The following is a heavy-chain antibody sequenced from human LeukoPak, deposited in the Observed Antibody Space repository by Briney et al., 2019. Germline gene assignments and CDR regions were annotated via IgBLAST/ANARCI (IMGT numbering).Heavy chain of an antibody. J-gene: IGHJ4*02. V-gene: IGHV4-34*01. CDR1: GGSFSGYY. CDR3: ARGIAAAGGFDY. D-gene: IGHD6-13*01. Sequence: PSETLSLTCAVYGGSFSGYYWSWIRQPPGKGLEWIGEINHSGSTNYNPSLKSRVTISEDTSKNQFSLKLSSVTAADTAVYYCARGIAAAGGFDYWGQGTLVTVSS. CDR2: INHSGST.